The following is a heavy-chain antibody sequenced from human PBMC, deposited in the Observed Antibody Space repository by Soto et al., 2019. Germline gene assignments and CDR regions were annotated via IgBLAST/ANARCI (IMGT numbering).Heavy chain of an antibody. Sequence: QVQLQESGPRLVKPSETLSLTCTVSGNSVRSSFANYYWRWMRQPPGKGLEWIGYVHSSGGTDYNPSLKRRVTISVDTSKNQFSLKLRSVTAADTAMYYYARVGDKAGAYWGQGTLVTVSA. CDR1: GNSVRSSFANYY. CDR2: VHSSGGT. D-gene: IGHD3-10*01. J-gene: IGHJ4*02. CDR3: ARVGDKAGAY. V-gene: IGHV4-61*01.